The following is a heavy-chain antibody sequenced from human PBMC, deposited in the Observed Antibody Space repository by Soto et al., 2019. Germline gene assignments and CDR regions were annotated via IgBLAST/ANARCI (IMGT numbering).Heavy chain of an antibody. D-gene: IGHD6-13*01. CDR2: TYYRSKWFN. J-gene: IGHJ4*02. V-gene: IGHV6-1*01. CDR1: GDSVSSNSAA. Sequence: SQTLSLTCAISGDSVSSNSAAWNWIRQSPSRGLEWLGRTYYRSKWFNDYAVSVKSRITINPDTSKNQFSLQLNSVTPEDTAVYYRAGGVGIAAAGIDYWGQGTLVTVSS. CDR3: AGGVGIAAAGIDY.